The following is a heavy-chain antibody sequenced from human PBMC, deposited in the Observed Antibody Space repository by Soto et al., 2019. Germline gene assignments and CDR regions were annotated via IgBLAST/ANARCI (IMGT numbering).Heavy chain of an antibody. CDR3: SRFIMVGGWFDTNYSHGMDV. CDR2: ISGYNGNT. Sequence: ASVKVSCKTSGYTFSNYGIHWVRQAPGQGLEWMGWISGYNGNTNYAQTVQGRVTMTTDTSTGTVYMELRSLKSDDTAIYYCSRFIMVGGWFDTNYSHGMDVWGQGTPVTVSS. J-gene: IGHJ6*02. CDR1: GYTFSNYG. D-gene: IGHD6-19*01. V-gene: IGHV1-18*01.